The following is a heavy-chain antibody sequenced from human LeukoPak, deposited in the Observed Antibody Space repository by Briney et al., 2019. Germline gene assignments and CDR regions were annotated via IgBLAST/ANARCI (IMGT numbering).Heavy chain of an antibody. J-gene: IGHJ6*02. CDR3: ARDEPHYDILTGLSGGMDV. D-gene: IGHD3-9*01. CDR2: IYYSGST. CDR1: GGSISSGGYY. Sequence: PSETLSLTCTVSGGSISSGGYYWSWIRQHPGKGLEWIGYIYYSGSTYYNPSLKSRVTISVDTSKNQFSLKLSSVTAADTAVYYCARDEPHYDILTGLSGGMDVWGQGTTVTVSS. V-gene: IGHV4-30-4*08.